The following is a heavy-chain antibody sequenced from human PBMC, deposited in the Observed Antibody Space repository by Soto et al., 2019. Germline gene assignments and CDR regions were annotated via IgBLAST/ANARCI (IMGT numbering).Heavy chain of an antibody. CDR2: IYRDGSTT. V-gene: IGHV3-74*01. Sequence: EVQLVESGGGLVQPGGSLRLSCAASGFTLSNYWMHWVRQVPGKGLVWVSVIYRDGSTTRYADSVKGRFTISRDHGKNTLYLQVNSLRAEDTAVYYCPRDLGGESDYWGQGTLVTVSS. J-gene: IGHJ4*02. CDR3: PRDLGGESDY. D-gene: IGHD3-16*01. CDR1: GFTLSNYW.